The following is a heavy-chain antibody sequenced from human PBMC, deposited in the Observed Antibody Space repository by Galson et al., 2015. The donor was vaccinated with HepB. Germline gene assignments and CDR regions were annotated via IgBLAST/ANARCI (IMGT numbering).Heavy chain of an antibody. CDR1: GGTFSSYA. CDR2: IIPIFGTA. Sequence: SVTVSCKASGGTFSSYAISWVRQAPGQGLEWMGGIIPIFGTANYAQKFQGRVTITADKSTSTAYMELSSLRSEDTAVYYCARVTGYCSGGSCYLDYWGQGTLVTVSS. J-gene: IGHJ4*02. D-gene: IGHD2-15*01. V-gene: IGHV1-69*06. CDR3: ARVTGYCSGGSCYLDY.